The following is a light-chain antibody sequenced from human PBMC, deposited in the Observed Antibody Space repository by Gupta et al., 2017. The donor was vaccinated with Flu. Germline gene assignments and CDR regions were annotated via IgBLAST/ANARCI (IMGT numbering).Light chain of an antibody. CDR3: QQCWDWAWT. J-gene: IGKJ1*01. CDR1: QSVSSY. Sequence: IVLAQSPATLALSPGERATLSVMSSQSVSSYLAWYQQKPGQAPRLLIYDASNRATGIPARFSGSGSGTDFTRTISSLKPEDFAVYYCQQCWDWAWTFGQGTNLEIK. V-gene: IGKV3-11*01. CDR2: DAS.